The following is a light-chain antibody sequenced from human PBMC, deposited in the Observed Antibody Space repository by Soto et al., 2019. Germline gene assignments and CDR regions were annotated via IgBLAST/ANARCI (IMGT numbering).Light chain of an antibody. V-gene: IGLV2-14*01. CDR2: EVS. CDR1: SSDVGGYNY. J-gene: IGLJ1*01. Sequence: QSALTQPASVSGSPGQSIIISCTGTSSDVGGYNYVSWYQQHPGKAPKLMISEVSNRPSGVSNRFSGSKSGNTASLTISGLQAEDEADYYCSSYTSSSTPDVFGTGTQLTVL. CDR3: SSYTSSSTPDV.